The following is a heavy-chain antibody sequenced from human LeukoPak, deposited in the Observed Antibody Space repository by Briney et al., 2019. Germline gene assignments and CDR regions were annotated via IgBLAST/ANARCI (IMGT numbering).Heavy chain of an antibody. J-gene: IGHJ4*02. CDR2: IIPIFGTA. V-gene: IGHV1-69*13. D-gene: IGHD1-26*01. CDR3: ARVNLLAHSGSYHYFDY. CDR1: GGTFSSYA. Sequence: SVKLSCTASGGTFSSYAISWVRQAPGQGLEWMGGIIPIFGTANYAQKFQGRVTITADESTNTAYMELNSLRSEDTAVYYCARVNLLAHSGSYHYFDYWGQGTLVTVSS.